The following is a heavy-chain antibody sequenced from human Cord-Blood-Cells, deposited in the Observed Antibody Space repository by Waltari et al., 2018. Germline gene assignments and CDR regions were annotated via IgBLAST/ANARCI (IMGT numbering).Heavy chain of an antibody. V-gene: IGHV4-38-2*02. Sequence: QVQLQESGPGLVKPSETLSLTCAVSGYSISSGYYWGWIRQPPGKGLEWIGSIYHSGSTYYNPSLKSRVTISGDTSKNQFSLKLSSVTAADTAVYYCARDLPPGYGSGSFYDYWGQGTLVTVSS. J-gene: IGHJ4*02. CDR1: GYSISSGYY. CDR2: IYHSGST. D-gene: IGHD3-10*01. CDR3: ARDLPPGYGSGSFYDY.